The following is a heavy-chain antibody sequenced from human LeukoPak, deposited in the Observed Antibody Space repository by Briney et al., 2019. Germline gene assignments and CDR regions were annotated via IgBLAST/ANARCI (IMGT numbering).Heavy chain of an antibody. CDR2: ISSSSSYI. J-gene: IGHJ4*02. V-gene: IGHV3-21*01. Sequence: PGVSLRLSCAASGFTFSSYSRNWVRQAPGKGLEWVSSISSSSSYIYYADSVKGRFTISRDNAKNSLYLQMNSLRAEDTAVYYCARIDIVATGPHFDYWGQGTLVTVSS. D-gene: IGHD5-12*01. CDR1: GFTFSSYS. CDR3: ARIDIVATGPHFDY.